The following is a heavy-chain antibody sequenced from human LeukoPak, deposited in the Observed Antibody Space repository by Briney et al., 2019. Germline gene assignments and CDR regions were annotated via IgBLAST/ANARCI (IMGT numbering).Heavy chain of an antibody. CDR1: GLTFSASA. J-gene: IGHJ4*02. V-gene: IGHV3-73*01. Sequence: GGSLRLSCAASGLTFSASAMHWVRQAPGKGLEWVDRIRSNSNNYATAYAASVKGRFTISRDDSKNTAYLQMNSLKSEDAAVYYCSTWDGDLWYWGQGTLVTVSS. CDR3: STWDGDLWY. CDR2: IRSNSNNYAT. D-gene: IGHD3-3*01.